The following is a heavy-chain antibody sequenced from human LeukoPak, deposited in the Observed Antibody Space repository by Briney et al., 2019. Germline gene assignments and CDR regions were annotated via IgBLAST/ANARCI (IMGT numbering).Heavy chain of an antibody. CDR1: GGSISSYY. CDR3: ARSTRSVGVRD. D-gene: IGHD3-16*01. CDR2: IYYSGST. J-gene: IGHJ4*02. V-gene: IGHV4-59*08. Sequence: PSETLSLTCTVSGGSISSYYWSWIRQPPGKGLEWIGYIYYSGSTNYNPSLKSRVTISVDTSKNQFSLNLSSVTAADTAVYYCARSTRSVGVRDWGQGTLVTVSS.